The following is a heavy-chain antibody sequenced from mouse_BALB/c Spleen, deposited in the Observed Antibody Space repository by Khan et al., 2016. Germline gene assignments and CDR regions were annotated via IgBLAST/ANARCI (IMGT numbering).Heavy chain of an antibody. D-gene: IGHD2-14*01. CDR2: INTETGEP. V-gene: IGHV9-2-1*01. Sequence: QIQLVQSGPELKKPGETVKISCKASDYTFTDFSMHWVKQAPGKGLKWRAWINTETGEPTYADDFKGRFAFSLETSASTAYLQINDLKNEDTATYFCARHYRYDGGVYWGQGTTLTVSS. CDR1: DYTFTDFS. CDR3: ARHYRYDGGVY. J-gene: IGHJ2*01.